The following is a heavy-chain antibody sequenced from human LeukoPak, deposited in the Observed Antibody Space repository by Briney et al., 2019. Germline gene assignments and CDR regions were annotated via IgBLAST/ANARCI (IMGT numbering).Heavy chain of an antibody. Sequence: QSGGSLRLSCAASGFTFGSYAMSWVRQAPGKGLEWVSAISGSGGSTYYADSVKGRFTISRDNSKNTLYLQMNSLRAEDTAVYYCAKVKVVDFWSGYSAAYYFDYWGQGTLVTVSS. V-gene: IGHV3-23*01. CDR2: ISGSGGST. CDR3: AKVKVVDFWSGYSAAYYFDY. D-gene: IGHD3-3*01. J-gene: IGHJ4*02. CDR1: GFTFGSYA.